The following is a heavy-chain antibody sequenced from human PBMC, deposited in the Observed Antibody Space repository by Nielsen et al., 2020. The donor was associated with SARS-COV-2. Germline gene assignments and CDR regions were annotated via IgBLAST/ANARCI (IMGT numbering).Heavy chain of an antibody. CDR3: ARNGHGGYDWSPRYFDL. D-gene: IGHD5-12*01. CDR1: GFIVSDYY. CDR2: INTPATI. J-gene: IGHJ2*01. V-gene: IGHV3-11*01. Sequence: GESLKISCAASGFIVSDYYMSWVRQSPGRGLEWVSYINTPATIYYADSLKGRFTISRDNPKNSLYLQMNSLRAEDTAVYYCARNGHGGYDWSPRYFDLWGRGTLVTVSS.